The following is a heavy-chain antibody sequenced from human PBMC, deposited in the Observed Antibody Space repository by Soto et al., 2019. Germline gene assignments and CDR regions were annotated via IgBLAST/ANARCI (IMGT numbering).Heavy chain of an antibody. CDR2: IYYYGNT. Sequence: PSETLSLTCTVSGGSISSGGYYWSWIRQHPGKGLEWIGYIYYYGNTYYNPSLKSRVTISVDTSKNQFSLKLSSVTAADTAVYYCARHPGYYDILTGYTTYYFDYWGQGILVTVSS. CDR3: ARHPGYYDILTGYTTYYFDY. J-gene: IGHJ4*02. V-gene: IGHV4-31*03. CDR1: GGSISSGGYY. D-gene: IGHD3-9*01.